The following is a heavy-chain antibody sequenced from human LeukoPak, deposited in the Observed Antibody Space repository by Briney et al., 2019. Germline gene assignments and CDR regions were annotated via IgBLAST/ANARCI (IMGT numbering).Heavy chain of an antibody. CDR2: ISYDGSNK. CDR3: AKDRGACSSTSCYYFDY. V-gene: IGHV3-30*18. D-gene: IGHD2-2*01. J-gene: IGHJ4*02. Sequence: GGSLRLSCEASGFTFSSYGMHWVRQAPGKGLEWVAVISYDGSNKYYADSVKGRFTISRDNSKNTLYLQMNSLRAEDTAVYYCAKDRGACSSTSCYYFDYWGQGTLVTVSS. CDR1: GFTFSSYG.